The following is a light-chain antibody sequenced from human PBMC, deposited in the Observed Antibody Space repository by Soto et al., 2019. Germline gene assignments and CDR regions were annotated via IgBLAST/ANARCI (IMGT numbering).Light chain of an antibody. V-gene: IGKV1-39*01. J-gene: IGKJ1*01. Sequence: IQMIQSPSSLSASVGDRFTITCLSIQDIRNAVVWFQQNAGKAPKLLIYPASSLQSGVPSRFSGSGSGTDFTLTISSLQPEDFATYYCQQSYSNPSGFGQGTKVDIK. CDR3: QQSYSNPSG. CDR1: QDIRNA. CDR2: PAS.